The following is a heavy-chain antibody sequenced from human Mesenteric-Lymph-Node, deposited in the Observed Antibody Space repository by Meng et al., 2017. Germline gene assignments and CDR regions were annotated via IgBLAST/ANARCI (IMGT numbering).Heavy chain of an antibody. CDR3: MSEIRKAPTGTDY. J-gene: IGHJ4*02. CDR2: ISYDRTNK. CDR1: GLSFNTHA. D-gene: IGHD6-13*01. V-gene: IGHV3-30-3*01. Sequence: QVQLVESGGGVVQPGRSLRLSCVASGLSFNTHAMHWVRQAPGKGLEWVAVISYDRTNKYYADSVMGRFTISRDNSKSTLFLQMNSLRAEDTAMYYCMSEIRKAPTGTDYWGQGTLVTVSS.